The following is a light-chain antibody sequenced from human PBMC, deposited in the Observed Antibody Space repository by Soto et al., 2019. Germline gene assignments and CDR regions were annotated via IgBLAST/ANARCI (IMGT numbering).Light chain of an antibody. CDR3: QSYDSSLSVYV. CDR1: SSNIGAGYD. J-gene: IGLJ1*01. V-gene: IGLV1-40*01. CDR2: GNS. Sequence: QSVLTQPPSVSGAPGQSVTISCTGSSSNIGAGYDVHWYQQLPGTAPKLLIYGNSNRPSGVPDRFSGSKSGTSASLAITGLQAEDEADYYCQSYDSSLSVYVFGNGNKLTVL.